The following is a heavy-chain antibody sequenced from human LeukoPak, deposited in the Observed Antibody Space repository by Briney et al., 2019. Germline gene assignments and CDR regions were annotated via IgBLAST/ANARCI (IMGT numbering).Heavy chain of an antibody. D-gene: IGHD3-10*01. Sequence: GGSLRLACAASGFTFNSFDMHWVRQVPGKGLEWLAIIWYDGSNQHYGDSVKGRFTTSRDNANNTVHLHMTGLRAEDTGIYYCARDSPGVWGRGALVTVSS. CDR2: IWYDGSNQ. J-gene: IGHJ4*02. V-gene: IGHV3-33*01. CDR1: GFTFNSFD. CDR3: ARDSPGV.